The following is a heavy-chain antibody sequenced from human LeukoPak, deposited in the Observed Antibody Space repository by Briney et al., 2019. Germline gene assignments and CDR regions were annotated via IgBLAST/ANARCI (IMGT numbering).Heavy chain of an antibody. J-gene: IGHJ6*02. D-gene: IGHD1-26*01. Sequence: GGSLTLSCTASGFTFSSYEMNWVRQAPGKGLEWLSYIRSSASTIYYADSVKGRFTISRDNAKNSLYLQMNSLRAEDTAIYYCAREGASGSYHYVMDVWGQGTTVTVSS. CDR1: GFTFSSYE. CDR3: AREGASGSYHYVMDV. V-gene: IGHV3-48*03. CDR2: IRSSASTI.